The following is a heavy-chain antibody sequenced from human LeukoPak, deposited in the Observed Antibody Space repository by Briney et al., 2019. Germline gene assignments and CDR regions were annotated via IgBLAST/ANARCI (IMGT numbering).Heavy chain of an antibody. CDR3: ARRPLVYCSGGSCSDY. V-gene: IGHV1-2*02. CDR2: INPNSGGT. D-gene: IGHD2-15*01. J-gene: IGHJ4*02. CDR1: GYTFTGYY. Sequence: ASVKVSCKASGYTFTGYYMHWVRQAPGQGLEWMGWINPNSGGTNYAQKFQGRVTMTRDTSISTAYMELSRLRSDDTAVYYCARRPLVYCSGGSCSDYWGQGTLVTVSS.